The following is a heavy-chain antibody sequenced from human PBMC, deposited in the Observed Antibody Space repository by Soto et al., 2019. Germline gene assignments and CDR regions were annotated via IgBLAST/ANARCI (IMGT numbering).Heavy chain of an antibody. Sequence: EVQLLESGGGLVQPGGSLRLSCAVSGLTFINYAMTWVRQAPGKGLEWVSAISNRGSDTYYVDSVKGRFTISRDNSKNTLYLQMNRLRAEYTAVYYCAKDTYSSSWYFWVQGTLVTVSS. CDR2: ISNRGSDT. CDR1: GLTFINYA. V-gene: IGHV3-23*01. CDR3: AKDTYSSSWYF. D-gene: IGHD6-13*01. J-gene: IGHJ4*02.